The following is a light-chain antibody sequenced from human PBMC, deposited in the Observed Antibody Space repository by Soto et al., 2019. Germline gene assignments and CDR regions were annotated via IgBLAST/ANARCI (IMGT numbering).Light chain of an antibody. J-gene: IGKJ3*01. CDR2: DAS. Sequence: EIVLTQSPATLSLSPGERATLSCRASQSVSSYLAWYQQKPGQAPRLLIYDASNKATGIPARFSGSGSGTDFTLTISRLEPEDFAVYYCQQRSHWPFTFGPGTKVDIK. CDR3: QQRSHWPFT. CDR1: QSVSSY. V-gene: IGKV3-11*01.